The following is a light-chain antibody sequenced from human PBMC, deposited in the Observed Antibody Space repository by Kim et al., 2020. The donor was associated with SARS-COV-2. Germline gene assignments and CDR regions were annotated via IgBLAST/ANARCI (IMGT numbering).Light chain of an antibody. J-gene: IGKJ1*01. CDR2: AAS. CDR3: QQSYTTPET. V-gene: IGKV1-39*01. Sequence: ASVGDRVTITCRASQSIINYLNWYQQKPGKAPKLLSYAASDLYGEVPSRFSGSGSGTDFTLTISSLQPEDFATYYCQQSYTTPETFGQGTKVDIK. CDR1: QSIINY.